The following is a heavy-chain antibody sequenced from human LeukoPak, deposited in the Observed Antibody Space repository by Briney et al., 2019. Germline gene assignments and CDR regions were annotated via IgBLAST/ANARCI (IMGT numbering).Heavy chain of an antibody. J-gene: IGHJ3*02. CDR3: AKIRSKKAAGTVDAFDI. CDR2: ISGSGGST. Sequence: PGGSLRLSCAASGFAFSNYAMSWVRQAPGKGLEWVSAISGSGGSTYYADSVKGRFTISRDNSKNTLYLQMNSLRAEDTAVYYCAKIRSKKAAGTVDAFDIWGQGTMVTVSS. CDR1: GFAFSNYA. D-gene: IGHD6-13*01. V-gene: IGHV3-23*01.